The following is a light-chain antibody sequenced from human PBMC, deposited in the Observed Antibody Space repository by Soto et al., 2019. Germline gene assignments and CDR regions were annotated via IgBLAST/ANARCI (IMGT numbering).Light chain of an antibody. Sequence: EIVVTQSPATLSVSPGERATLSCRASQSVSSNLAWYQQKPGQAPRLLINGASTRATGIPARFSGSGSGTEFTLTISSLQSEDFAVYYCQQYNNWPRTFGQGTKVDTK. CDR2: GAS. CDR1: QSVSSN. J-gene: IGKJ1*01. V-gene: IGKV3-15*01. CDR3: QQYNNWPRT.